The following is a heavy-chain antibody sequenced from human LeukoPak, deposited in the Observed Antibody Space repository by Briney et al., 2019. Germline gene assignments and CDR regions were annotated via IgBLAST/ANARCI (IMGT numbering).Heavy chain of an antibody. CDR1: GVSISSYY. CDR3: ARGPSSWYFWFDP. J-gene: IGHJ5*02. Sequence: SETLSLTCSVSGVSISSYYWRWIRQPAGKGLEWVGRFDPSGSNNYNPSLKSRVTMSVDTSKNQFSLKLTSVTAADTAVYYCARGPSSWYFWFDPWGQGTLVTVSS. D-gene: IGHD6-13*01. CDR2: FDPSGSN. V-gene: IGHV4-4*07.